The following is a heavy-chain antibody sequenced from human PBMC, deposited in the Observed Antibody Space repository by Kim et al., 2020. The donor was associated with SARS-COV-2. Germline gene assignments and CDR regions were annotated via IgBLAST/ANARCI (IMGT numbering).Heavy chain of an antibody. D-gene: IGHD3-10*01. CDR2: ISSSSSTI. J-gene: IGHJ6*02. CDR3: ARDPDRYYYGSGSYRPLYYYGMDV. CDR1: GFTFSSYS. V-gene: IGHV3-48*02. Sequence: GGSLRLSCAASGFTFSSYSMNWVRQAPGKGLEWVSYISSSSSTIYYADSVKGRFTISRDNAKNSLYLQMNSLRDEDTAVYYCARDPDRYYYGSGSYRPLYYYGMDVWGQGTTVTVSS.